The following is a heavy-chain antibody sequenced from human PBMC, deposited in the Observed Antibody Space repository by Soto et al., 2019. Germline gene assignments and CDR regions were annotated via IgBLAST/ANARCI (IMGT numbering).Heavy chain of an antibody. D-gene: IGHD3-3*01. CDR2: IYYSGST. Sequence: SETLSLTCTVSGGSISSSSYYWGWIRQPPGKGLEWIGSIYYSGSTYYNPSLKSRVTISVDTSKNQFSLKLSSVTAADTAVYYCAGLASGVDFWSGYSYYYYYMDVWGKGTTVTVSS. J-gene: IGHJ6*03. V-gene: IGHV4-39*01. CDR3: AGLASGVDFWSGYSYYYYYMDV. CDR1: GGSISSSSYY.